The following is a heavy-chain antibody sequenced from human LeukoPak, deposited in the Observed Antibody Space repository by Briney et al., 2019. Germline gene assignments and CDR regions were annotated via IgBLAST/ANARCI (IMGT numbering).Heavy chain of an antibody. CDR2: ISYDGSNK. D-gene: IGHD3-10*01. J-gene: IGHJ4*02. Sequence: GRSLRLSCAASGFTFSTYVMHWVRQAPGKGLEWVAVISYDGSNKYYADSVKGRFTISRDNSKNTLYLQMNSLRVEDTAVYYCARDPRPTSLLWFGELYAPFDYWGQGTLVTVSS. CDR1: GFTFSTYV. V-gene: IGHV3-30*19. CDR3: ARDPRPTSLLWFGELYAPFDY.